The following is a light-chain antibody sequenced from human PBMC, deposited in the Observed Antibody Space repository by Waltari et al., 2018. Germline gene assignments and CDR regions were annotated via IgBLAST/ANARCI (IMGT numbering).Light chain of an antibody. J-gene: IGKJ4*01. CDR3: QQIYSTPLT. V-gene: IGKV1-39*01. Sequence: DIQMTQSPSSLSASVGDRVTITCRASQSISSYLNWYQQKPGSAPNLLIYAASSLQSGVPSNFSGGGSGTDFTLTISSLQPEDFATYYCQQIYSTPLTFGGGTKVEIK. CDR1: QSISSY. CDR2: AAS.